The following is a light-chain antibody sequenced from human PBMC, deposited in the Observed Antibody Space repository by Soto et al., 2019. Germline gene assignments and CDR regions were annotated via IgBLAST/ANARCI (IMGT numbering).Light chain of an antibody. CDR2: GAS. J-gene: IGKJ1*01. V-gene: IGKV3D-15*01. CDR1: QKVSNN. CDR3: QQYTDSRT. Sequence: ERVVTQYPATLSVSAGGTATLSCRDSQKVSNNLAWYQVKPGQAPRLLICGASNRANGIQDRFSGSGSGTDFTLTISSLGHEDFAVYYCQQYTDSRTFGQGTKVDIK.